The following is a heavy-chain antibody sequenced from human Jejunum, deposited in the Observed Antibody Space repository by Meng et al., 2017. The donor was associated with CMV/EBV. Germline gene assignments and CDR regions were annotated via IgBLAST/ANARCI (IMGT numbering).Heavy chain of an antibody. J-gene: IGHJ4*02. Sequence: QVQLQEPGPGLVKPPQTLSLSCTVSGASITNGEYYWNWIRQSPGKGLEWIGYIYNTGRTSYSPSLKSRVSMSVDTAKNQFSLHLSSVTVADAAVYYCASLFHFDILTGSWYWGQGALVTVSS. V-gene: IGHV4-30-4*08. CDR1: GASITNGEYY. CDR3: ASLFHFDILTGSWY. CDR2: IYNTGRT. D-gene: IGHD3-9*01.